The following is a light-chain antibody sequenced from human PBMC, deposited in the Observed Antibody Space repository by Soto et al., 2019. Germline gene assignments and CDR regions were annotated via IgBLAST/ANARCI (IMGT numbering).Light chain of an antibody. CDR1: QSVSSY. CDR2: DAS. V-gene: IGKV3-11*01. CDR3: QQRSNWRGT. J-gene: IGKJ4*01. Sequence: EIVLTQPPATLSLSPGERATLSCRASQSVSSYLAWYQQKPGQAPRLLIYDASNRATGIPARFSGSGSGTDFTLTISSLEPEDFAVYYCQQRSNWRGTFGGGTKVDNK.